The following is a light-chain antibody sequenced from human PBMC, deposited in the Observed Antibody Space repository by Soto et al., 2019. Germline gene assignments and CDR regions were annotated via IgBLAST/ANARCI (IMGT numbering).Light chain of an antibody. J-gene: IGKJ4*01. V-gene: IGKV3-20*01. CDR2: GAS. CDR3: QHYGSSPRN. CDR1: QSVTSSY. Sequence: EIVLTQSPGTLSLSPGERATLSCRASQSVTSSYLAWYQQKPGQAPRLLIYGASSRATGIPDRFSASGSGTDFTLTISRLEPEDFAVYYCQHYGSSPRNFGGGTKVEL.